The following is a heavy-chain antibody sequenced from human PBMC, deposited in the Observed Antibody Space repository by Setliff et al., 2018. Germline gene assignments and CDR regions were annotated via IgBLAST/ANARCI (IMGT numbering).Heavy chain of an antibody. V-gene: IGHV1-18*01. J-gene: IGHJ5*02. CDR2: ISPYNGNT. Sequence: ASVKVSCKASGYTFKTYGFTWVRQAPGQGLEWMGWISPYNGNTNSAQKFQGRVTMTRDTSTSTVYMELSSLRSDDTAVYYCARVLFGDLFSWFDPWGQGTLVTVSS. D-gene: IGHD3-10*02. CDR3: ARVLFGDLFSWFDP. CDR1: GYTFKTYG.